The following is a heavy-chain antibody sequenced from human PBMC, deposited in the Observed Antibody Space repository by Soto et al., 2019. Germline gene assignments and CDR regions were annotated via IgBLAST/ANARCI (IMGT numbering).Heavy chain of an antibody. CDR1: GFIFNNYA. CDR2: IKEDGSER. Sequence: GGSLRLSCAASGFIFNNYAMNWVRQAPGKGLEWVANIKEDGSERYYVDSVKGRFTISRDNAKNSLYLQMNSLRAEDTAVYYCARDQLYYNDISGRPLNAFDVWGQGTMVTVSS. CDR3: ARDQLYYNDISGRPLNAFDV. J-gene: IGHJ3*01. V-gene: IGHV3-7*01. D-gene: IGHD3-22*01.